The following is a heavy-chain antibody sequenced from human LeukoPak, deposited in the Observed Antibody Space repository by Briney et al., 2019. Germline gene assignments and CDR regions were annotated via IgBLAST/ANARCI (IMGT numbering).Heavy chain of an antibody. D-gene: IGHD6-6*01. CDR2: INPSGGST. V-gene: IGHV1-46*01. Sequence: ASVKVSCKASGYTFTSYYMHWVRQAPGQGLEWMGIINPSGGSTSYAQKFQGRVTMTRDTSTSTVYMELSSLRSEDTAVYYCARSFSSSVYYYGMDVWGQGTTVTVSS. J-gene: IGHJ6*02. CDR1: GYTFTSYY. CDR3: ARSFSSSVYYYGMDV.